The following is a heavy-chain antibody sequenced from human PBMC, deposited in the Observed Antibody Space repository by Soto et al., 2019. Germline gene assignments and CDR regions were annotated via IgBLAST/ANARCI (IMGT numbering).Heavy chain of an antibody. CDR1: GGSFSSYA. D-gene: IGHD4-17*01. V-gene: IGHV1-3*04. CDR2: INISNGNT. CDR3: ARDTDLTLVTTLDY. Sequence: VSVKVSCKASGGSFSSYAISWVRQAPGQRLECMGWINISNGNTEYSQNFQGRVTMTRDTSASTAYMELSSLRSEDTAVYYCARDTDLTLVTTLDYWGQGTPVTVSS. J-gene: IGHJ4*02.